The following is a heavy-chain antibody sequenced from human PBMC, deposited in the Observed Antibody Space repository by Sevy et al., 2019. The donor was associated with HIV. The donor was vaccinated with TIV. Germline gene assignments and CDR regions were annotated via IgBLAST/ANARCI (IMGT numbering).Heavy chain of an antibody. D-gene: IGHD3-22*01. J-gene: IGHJ5*02. CDR2: IDPSDSYT. CDR3: ARTGDSSGRDNCFDP. CDR1: GYTFTSYW. V-gene: IGHV5-10-1*01. Sequence: GESLKISCKGSGYTFTSYWISWVRQMPGKGLEWMGRIDPSDSYTHYNPSFQGHVTISVDKSINPAYLQWSSLKASDTAMYYCARTGDSSGRDNCFDPWGQGTLVTVSS.